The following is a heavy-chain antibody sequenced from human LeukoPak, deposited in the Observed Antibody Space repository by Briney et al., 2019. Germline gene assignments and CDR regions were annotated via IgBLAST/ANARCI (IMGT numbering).Heavy chain of an antibody. CDR1: GGSISSSSYY. V-gene: IGHV4-39*07. D-gene: IGHD1-26*01. CDR2: IYHSGST. CDR3: AREMLGAIGFDI. J-gene: IGHJ3*02. Sequence: SETLSLTCTVSGGSISSSSYYWGWIRQPPGKGLECIGSIYHSGSTYYNPSLKSRVTISLDTSKNQFSLKPSSVTAADTAMYYCAREMLGAIGFDIWGQGTMVTVSS.